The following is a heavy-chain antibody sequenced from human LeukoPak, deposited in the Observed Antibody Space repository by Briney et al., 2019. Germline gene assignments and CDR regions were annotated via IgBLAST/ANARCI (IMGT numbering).Heavy chain of an antibody. CDR2: IYHSGST. D-gene: IGHD6-13*01. CDR3: ARGVAAAGTDWFDP. CDR1: GGSISSSNW. J-gene: IGHJ5*02. V-gene: IGHV4-4*02. Sequence: PSGTLSLTCAVSGGSISSSNWWSWVRQPPGKGLEWIGEIYHSGSTNYYPSLKSRVTISVDKSKNQFSLKLSSVTAADTAVYYCARGVAAAGTDWFDPWGQGTLVTVSS.